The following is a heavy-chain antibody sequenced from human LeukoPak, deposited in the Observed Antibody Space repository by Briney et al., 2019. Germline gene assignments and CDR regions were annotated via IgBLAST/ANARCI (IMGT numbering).Heavy chain of an antibody. D-gene: IGHD3-10*01. CDR3: ALGDESGSGSSYFDP. J-gene: IGHJ5*02. V-gene: IGHV4-59*12. Sequence: SETLSLTCTVSGGSISSYYWSWIRQPPGKGLEWIGYIYYSGSTNYNPSLKSRVTISVDTSKNQFSLKLSSVTAADTAVYYCALGDESGSGSSYFDPWGQGTLVTVSS. CDR1: GGSISSYY. CDR2: IYYSGST.